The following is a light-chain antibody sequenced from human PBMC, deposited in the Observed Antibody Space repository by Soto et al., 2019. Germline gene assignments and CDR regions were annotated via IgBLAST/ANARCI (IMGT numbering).Light chain of an antibody. V-gene: IGKV2-28*01. CDR2: LGS. CDR1: QSLLRINGYNY. Sequence: DIVMTQSPLSLPVTPGEPASISCRSSQSLLRINGYNYLDWYLQKPGQSPQLLVYLGSNRASGVPDRFSGSRSGSDFTLKISRLEAEDVGVYYCMQALQTPYTFGQGTKLESK. J-gene: IGKJ2*01. CDR3: MQALQTPYT.